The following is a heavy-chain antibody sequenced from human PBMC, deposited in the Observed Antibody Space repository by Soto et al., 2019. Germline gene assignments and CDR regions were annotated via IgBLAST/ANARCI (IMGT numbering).Heavy chain of an antibody. CDR2: IYNVGSI. J-gene: IGHJ4*02. D-gene: IGHD6-19*01. Sequence: GGSLRLSCAASGFTVGDNYMSWVRQAPGKGLEWVSIIYNVGSIYYADSVKGRFTISRDNSKNTLFLQMNSLRPEDTAVYYCARVSRAWSKNFDHWGQGTLVTVSS. CDR1: GFTVGDNY. CDR3: ARVSRAWSKNFDH. V-gene: IGHV3-53*01.